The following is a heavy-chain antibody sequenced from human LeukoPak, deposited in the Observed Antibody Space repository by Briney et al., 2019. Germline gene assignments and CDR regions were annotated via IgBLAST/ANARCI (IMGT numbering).Heavy chain of an antibody. V-gene: IGHV5-51*01. CDR1: GYSFTSYW. Sequence: GESLKISCKGSGYSFTSYWIGWVRQMPGKGLEWMGIIYPGDSDTRYSPSFQGQVTISADKSISTAYLQWSSLKASDTAMYYCATRPVESRVRLGYFDIWGQGTMVTVSS. D-gene: IGHD3-16*01. CDR2: IYPGDSDT. CDR3: ATRPVESRVRLGYFDI. J-gene: IGHJ3*02.